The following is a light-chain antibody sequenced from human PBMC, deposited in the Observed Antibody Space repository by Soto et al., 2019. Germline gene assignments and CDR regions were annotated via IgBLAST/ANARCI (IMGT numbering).Light chain of an antibody. V-gene: IGKV3-15*01. CDR1: QSVSSN. Sequence: IVMPKSPATLSVSPSERATLSCSASQSVSSNLARYQQKPGHAPRLLIYGASTSATGIPSSFTGSRSGSKFILTFSSQQAEDFAVYCCQQYSNWLAFGKGTKV. J-gene: IGKJ1*01. CDR2: GAS. CDR3: QQYSNWLA.